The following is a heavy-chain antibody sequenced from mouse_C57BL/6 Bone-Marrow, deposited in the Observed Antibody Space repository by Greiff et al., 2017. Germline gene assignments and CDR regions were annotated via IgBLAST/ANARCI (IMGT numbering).Heavy chain of an antibody. Sequence: EVKVVESGGDLVKPGGSLKLSCAASGFTFSSYGMSWVRQTPDKRLEWVATISSGGSYPYYPDSVKGRFTISRDNAKNTLYLQMSSLKSEDTAMYYCARKGYFYLDYWGQGTTRTVSS. J-gene: IGHJ2*01. CDR3: ARKGYFYLDY. CDR2: ISSGGSYP. CDR1: GFTFSSYG. V-gene: IGHV5-6*01.